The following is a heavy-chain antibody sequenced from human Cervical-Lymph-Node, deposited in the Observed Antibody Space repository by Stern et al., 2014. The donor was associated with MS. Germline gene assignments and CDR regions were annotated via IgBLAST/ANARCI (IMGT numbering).Heavy chain of an antibody. J-gene: IGHJ4*02. CDR3: ARVTLEFDF. CDR1: GGSINSCNW. Sequence: QLQLQESGPGLVKPSGTLSLTCAVSGGSINSCNWWSWVRQPPGKGLEWIGEIDHSGSTDYSPSLKSRATISIDHSKTHVSLRLNSVTAADTAVYYCARVTLEFDFWGQGALVSVSS. CDR2: IDHSGST. D-gene: IGHD2-21*02. V-gene: IGHV4-4*02.